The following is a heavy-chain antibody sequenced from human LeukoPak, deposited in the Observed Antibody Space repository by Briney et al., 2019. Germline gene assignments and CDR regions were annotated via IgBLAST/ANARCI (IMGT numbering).Heavy chain of an antibody. CDR1: AGSISSGGYY. CDR2: IYYSGST. Sequence: PSQTLSLTCTVSAGSISSGGYYWSWIRQHPGKGLEWIGYIYYSGSTYYNPSLKSRVTISVDTSKNQFSLKLSSVTAADTAVYYCARVPGLYDNPLKGYGMDVWGQGTTVTVSS. CDR3: ARVPGLYDNPLKGYGMDV. V-gene: IGHV4-31*03. D-gene: IGHD3-9*01. J-gene: IGHJ6*02.